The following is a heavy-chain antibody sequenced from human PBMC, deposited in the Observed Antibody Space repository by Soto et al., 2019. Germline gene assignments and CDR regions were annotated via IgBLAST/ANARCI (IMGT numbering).Heavy chain of an antibody. CDR1: GSSMSGFY. CDR3: AREDDGMDV. CDR2: IFHSGNS. J-gene: IGHJ6*02. Sequence: SETLSLTCAVSGSSMSGFYWGWVRQPPGKGLEWIGSIFHSGNSYYDPSLKSRVILSVDTSKNQFSLNLTAAIAADTAIYYCAREDDGMDVWGQGTPVTVSS. V-gene: IGHV4-38-2*02.